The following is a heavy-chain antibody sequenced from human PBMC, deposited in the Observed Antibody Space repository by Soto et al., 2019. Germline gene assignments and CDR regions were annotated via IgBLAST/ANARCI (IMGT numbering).Heavy chain of an antibody. CDR1: GGTFSSYA. Sequence: QVQLVQSGAEVKKPGSSVKVSCKASGGTFSSYAISWVRQAPGQGLEWMGGIIPIFGTANYAQKFQGRVTITADESTSTAYMELSSLRSAATAVYYCARGRYYGSGSRTDYYYYYGMDVLGQGTTVTVSS. CDR2: IIPIFGTA. CDR3: ARGRYYGSGSRTDYYYYYGMDV. D-gene: IGHD3-10*01. V-gene: IGHV1-69*12. J-gene: IGHJ6*02.